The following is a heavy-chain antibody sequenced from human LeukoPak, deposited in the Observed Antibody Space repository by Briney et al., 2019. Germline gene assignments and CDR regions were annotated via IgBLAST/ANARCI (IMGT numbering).Heavy chain of an antibody. V-gene: IGHV1-18*01. CDR2: ISGNNDNP. J-gene: IGHJ4*02. CDR3: ARDGTSTDDY. D-gene: IGHD2-2*01. CDR1: GYTFSNLG. Sequence: EASVKVSCKTSGYTFSNLGINWVRQAPGQGLEWMGWISGNNDNPNYGRKFQGRFTVTTDSSTSTAYMELRNLRFDDTVVYYCARDGTSTDDYWGQGTLVTVSS.